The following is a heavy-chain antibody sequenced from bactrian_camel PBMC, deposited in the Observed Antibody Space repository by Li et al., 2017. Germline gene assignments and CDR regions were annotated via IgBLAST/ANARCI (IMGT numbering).Heavy chain of an antibody. J-gene: IGHJ4*01. CDR1: GYDYNPNY. Sequence: VQLVESGGGSVQAGGSLRLSCAASGYDYNPNYMVMAWFRQDTGKTYYTNPVKGRFTISQDPNKNTLYLQMNRLRPEDTAMYYCAASALRITYGSSRDALSGTTYAYWGQGTQVTVS. D-gene: IGHD6*01. CDR3: AASALRITYGSSRDALSGTTYAY. CDR2: TGKT. V-gene: IGHV3-2*01.